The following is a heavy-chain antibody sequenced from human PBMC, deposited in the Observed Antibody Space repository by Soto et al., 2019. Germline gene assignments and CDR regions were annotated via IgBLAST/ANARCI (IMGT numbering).Heavy chain of an antibody. CDR1: GYTFSNSG. V-gene: IGHV1-18*01. CDR3: ARIGYSYGLLDWFDP. D-gene: IGHD5-18*01. CDR2: INSDNGNT. J-gene: IGHJ5*02. Sequence: ASVKVSCKASGYTFSNSGISWVRQAPGQGLELLGWINSDNGNTNYAQHLQGRVTLTTDTSTSTAYMDLRSLKSDDTAVYYCARIGYSYGLLDWFDPWGQGTLVTVSS.